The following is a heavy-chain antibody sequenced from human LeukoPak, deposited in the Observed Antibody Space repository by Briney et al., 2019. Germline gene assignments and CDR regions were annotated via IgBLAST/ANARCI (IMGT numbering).Heavy chain of an antibody. CDR3: ARDLYSSSSDY. V-gene: IGHV3-23*01. Sequence: GGSLRLSCAASGFTLSSCAMSWVRQAPGKGLEWVSLISASGGSTYYADSVKGRFTISRDNSKNTLYLQMNSLRAEDTAVYYCARDLYSSSSDYWGQGTLVTVSS. J-gene: IGHJ4*02. D-gene: IGHD6-6*01. CDR1: GFTLSSCA. CDR2: ISASGGST.